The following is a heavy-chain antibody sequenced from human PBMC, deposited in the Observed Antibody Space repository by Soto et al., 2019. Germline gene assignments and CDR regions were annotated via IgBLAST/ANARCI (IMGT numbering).Heavy chain of an antibody. CDR1: GFTFSSYG. D-gene: IGHD3-16*01. CDR3: AKDRNGYVWGSYSGGFGY. Sequence: QVQLVESGGGMVQPGRSLRLSCAASGFTFSSYGMHWVRQAPGKGLEWVAVISYDGSNKYYADSVKGRFTISRDNSKNTLYLQMNRLRAEDTAVYYCAKDRNGYVWGSYSGGFGYWGQGTLVTVS. J-gene: IGHJ4*02. CDR2: ISYDGSNK. V-gene: IGHV3-30*18.